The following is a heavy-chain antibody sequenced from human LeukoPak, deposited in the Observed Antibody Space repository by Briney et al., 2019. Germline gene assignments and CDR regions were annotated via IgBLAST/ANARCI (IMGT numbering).Heavy chain of an antibody. CDR3: ARDSGSYYVDY. CDR1: GGSISSGGYY. D-gene: IGHD1-26*01. V-gene: IGHV4-31*03. J-gene: IGHJ4*02. CDR2: ISYSGST. Sequence: PSETLSLTCTVYGGSISSGGYYWSWIRQRPGKGLEWIGYISYSGSTYYNPSLKSRVTISVDTSKNQLCLKLSSVTDADTAVYYCARDSGSYYVDYWGEGTLVTVSS.